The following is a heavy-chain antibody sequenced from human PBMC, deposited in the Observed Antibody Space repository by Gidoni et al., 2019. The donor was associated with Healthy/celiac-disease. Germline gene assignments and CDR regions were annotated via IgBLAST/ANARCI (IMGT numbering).Heavy chain of an antibody. CDR3: ARLTGEAGITIFGVVNYFDY. V-gene: IGHV3-48*02. D-gene: IGHD3-3*01. CDR1: GFTFSSYS. Sequence: EVQLVESGGGLVQPGGSLRLSCAASGFTFSSYSMNWVRQATGKGLEGVSYISSSSSTIYYADSVKGRFTIYRDNAKNSLYLQMNSLRDEDTAVYYCARLTGEAGITIFGVVNYFDYWGQGTLVTVSS. CDR2: ISSSSSTI. J-gene: IGHJ4*02.